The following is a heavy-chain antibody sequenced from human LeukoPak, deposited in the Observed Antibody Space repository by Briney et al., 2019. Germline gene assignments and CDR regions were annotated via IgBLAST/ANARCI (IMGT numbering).Heavy chain of an antibody. CDR2: IYYSGST. CDR1: GGSISSGDYY. J-gene: IGHJ3*02. D-gene: IGHD3-10*01. V-gene: IGHV4-30-4*08. Sequence: SETLSLTCTVSGGSISSGDYYWSWIRQPPGKGLEWIGYIYYSGSTYYNPSLKSRVTISVDKSKNQFSLKLSSVTAADTAVYYCARDEGSGNAFDIWGQGTMVTVSS. CDR3: ARDEGSGNAFDI.